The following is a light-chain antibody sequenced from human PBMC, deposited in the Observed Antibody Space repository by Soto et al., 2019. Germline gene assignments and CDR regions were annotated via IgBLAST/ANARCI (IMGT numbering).Light chain of an antibody. CDR2: RGS. Sequence: EVVLTQSPGTLSLSPGERATLSCRASQNIRGNELAWYQQKPGQAPRLLIYRGSSRATGIPDRFSGRGSGTAFTLTISRLEPDDFAVYYFQDYATSAPSTFGQWSKVEIK. CDR1: QNIRGNE. J-gene: IGKJ1*01. V-gene: IGKV3-20*01. CDR3: QDYATSAPST.